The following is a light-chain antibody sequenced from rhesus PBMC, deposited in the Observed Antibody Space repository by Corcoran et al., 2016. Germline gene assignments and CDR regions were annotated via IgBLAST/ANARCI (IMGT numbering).Light chain of an antibody. Sequence: DIQMTQSPSSRSASVGDTVTITCRASQGISSYLNGFQQKPGKAPKLLIYAASGLESGVPSRFSGSGTGTDFTLTFSRLPPEDFAVYYCLLHNSYPYSFGQGTKVEIK. CDR2: AAS. V-gene: IGKV1-28*03. CDR1: QGISSY. J-gene: IGKJ2*01. CDR3: LLHNSYPYS.